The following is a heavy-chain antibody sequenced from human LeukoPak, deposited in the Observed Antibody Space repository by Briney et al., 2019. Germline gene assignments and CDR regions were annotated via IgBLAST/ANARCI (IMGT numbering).Heavy chain of an antibody. CDR1: GFTFSSYA. CDR2: IKQDGNEK. V-gene: IGHV3-7*01. CDR3: ARASSGSSYYYMDV. J-gene: IGHJ6*03. Sequence: GGSLRLSCAASGFTFSSYAVSWVRQAPGKGLEWVANIKQDGNEKYYVDSVKGRFTISRDNAKNTLYLQMNSLRAEDTAVYYCARASSGSSYYYMDVWGKGTTVTVSS. D-gene: IGHD3-22*01.